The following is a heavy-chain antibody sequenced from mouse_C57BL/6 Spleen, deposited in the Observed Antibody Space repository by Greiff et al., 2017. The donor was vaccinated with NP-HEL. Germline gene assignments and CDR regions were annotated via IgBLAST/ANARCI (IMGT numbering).Heavy chain of an antibody. CDR2: FYHGSGSI. CDR1: GYTFTEYT. CDR3: ARHEEGATVVADWYFDV. J-gene: IGHJ1*03. Sequence: VQLQQSGAELVKPGASVKLSCKASGYTFTEYTIHWVKQRSGQGLEWIGWFYHGSGSIEYNEEFKDKATLTAAKYSSKVYMELSRLTSDDSAVYFCARHEEGATVVADWYFDVWGTGTTVTVSS. D-gene: IGHD1-1*01. V-gene: IGHV1-62-2*01.